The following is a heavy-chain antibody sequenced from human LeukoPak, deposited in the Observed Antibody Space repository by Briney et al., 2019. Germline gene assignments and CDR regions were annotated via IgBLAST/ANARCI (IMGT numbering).Heavy chain of an antibody. CDR1: GYTFTSYG. V-gene: IGHV1-18*01. D-gene: IGHD3-3*01. J-gene: IGHJ5*02. CDR2: ISAYNGNT. Sequence: ASVKVSCKASGYTFTSYGISWVRQAPGQGLEWMGWISAYNGNTNYAQKLQGRVTMTTDTSTSTAYMELSRLRSDDTAVYYCAREEITYYDFWSGYSTFNWFDPWGLGTLVTVSS. CDR3: AREEITYYDFWSGYSTFNWFDP.